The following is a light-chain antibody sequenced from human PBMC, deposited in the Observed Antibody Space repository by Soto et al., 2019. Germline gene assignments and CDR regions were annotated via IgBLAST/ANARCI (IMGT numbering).Light chain of an antibody. CDR1: SSDVGAYNY. V-gene: IGLV2-8*01. CDR3: RSYGGNNNYV. Sequence: QSALTQPPSASGSPGQSVTISCTGTSSDVGAYNYVSWYQQHPGTAPKLMIYEVNKRPSGVPDRFSGSKSGNTASLTVSGLQAEDEADYYCRSYGGNNNYVFGRGTKLTVL. J-gene: IGLJ2*01. CDR2: EVN.